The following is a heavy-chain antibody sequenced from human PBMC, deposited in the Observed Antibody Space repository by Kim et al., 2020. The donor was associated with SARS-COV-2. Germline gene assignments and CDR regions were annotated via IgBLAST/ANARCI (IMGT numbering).Heavy chain of an antibody. D-gene: IGHD1-26*01. CDR1: GFTFNDYA. V-gene: IGHV3-43*02. CDR2: ISGDGGRT. CDR3: AKDIGPVRSYPPFDY. J-gene: IGHJ4*02. Sequence: GGSLRLSCAASGFTFNDYAMHWVRQAPGKGLEWVSLISGDGGRTYYADSVKGRFTISRDNSKNSLYLQMNSLRTEDTALYYCAKDIGPVRSYPPFDYWGQGTLVTVS.